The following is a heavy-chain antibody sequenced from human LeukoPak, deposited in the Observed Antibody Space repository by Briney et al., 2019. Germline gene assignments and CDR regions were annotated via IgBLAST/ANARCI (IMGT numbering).Heavy chain of an antibody. CDR1: GGSFSGYY. D-gene: IGHD5-24*01. CDR2: INHSGST. V-gene: IGHV4-34*01. J-gene: IGHJ4*02. Sequence: SETLSLTCAVYGGSFSGYYWSWIRQPPGKGLEWIGEINHSGSTNYNPSLKSRVTISVDTSKNQFSLKLSSVTAADTAVYYCARSGYNLAEVCYFDYWGQGALVTVSS. CDR3: ARSGYNLAEVCYFDY.